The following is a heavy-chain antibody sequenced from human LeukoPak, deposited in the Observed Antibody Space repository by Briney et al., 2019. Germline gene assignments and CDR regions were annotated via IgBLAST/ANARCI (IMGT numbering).Heavy chain of an antibody. D-gene: IGHD2-2*02. V-gene: IGHV4-34*01. CDR2: INHSGST. CDR3: ARGKKYCSSTSCYTLNWFYP. Sequence: PSETLSLTCAVYGGSFSGYYWSWIRHPPGKGLEWIGVINHSGSTNYNPSLKSRVTISVDTSKNQFSLKLSSVTAADTAVYDCARGKKYCSSTSCYTLNWFYPGDQGTLVTVSS. CDR1: GGSFSGYY. J-gene: IGHJ5*02.